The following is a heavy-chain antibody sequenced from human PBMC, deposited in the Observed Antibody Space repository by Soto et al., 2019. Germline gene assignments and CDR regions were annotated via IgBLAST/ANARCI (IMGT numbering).Heavy chain of an antibody. CDR2: ISGSGGDT. Sequence: GGSLRLSCAASGFTFSTYAVNWVRQAPGKGPEWVSVISGSGGDTKYADSVKGRFTISRDNSKNTLYLQMNSLRVEDTAVYYCARKCYYNSGNYRPDVFDMWSQGTMVTVSS. J-gene: IGHJ3*02. CDR3: ARKCYYNSGNYRPDVFDM. CDR1: GFTFSTYA. D-gene: IGHD3-16*02. V-gene: IGHV3-23*01.